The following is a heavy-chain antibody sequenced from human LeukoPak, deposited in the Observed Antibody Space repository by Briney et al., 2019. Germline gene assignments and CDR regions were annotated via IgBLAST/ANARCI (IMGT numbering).Heavy chain of an antibody. V-gene: IGHV3-48*01. D-gene: IGHD3-22*01. J-gene: IGHJ4*02. Sequence: GGSLRLSCTASGFTFSSYTMNWVRQAPGKGLEWVSYISSSSSTIYYADSVKGRFTISRDNAKNSLYLQMNSLRAEDTAVYYCARGSTYYDSSGQVPFDYWGQGTLVTVSS. CDR2: ISSSSSTI. CDR1: GFTFSSYT. CDR3: ARGSTYYDSSGQVPFDY.